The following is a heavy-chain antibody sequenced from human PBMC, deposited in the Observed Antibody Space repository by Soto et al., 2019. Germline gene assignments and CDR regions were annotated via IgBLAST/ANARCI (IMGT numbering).Heavy chain of an antibody. CDR2: TYFRSKWYN. CDR1: GESVSSNTAS. V-gene: IGHV6-1*01. Sequence: SQTLSLTCAISGESVSSNTASCNWIRQSPSRGLEWLGRTYFRSKWYNDYAVSVKSRIIINPDTSNKQFSLQLNSVTPEDTAVYFCAKGDNLGPKTGYAFDPWGQGIMVTVSS. D-gene: IGHD5-12*01. J-gene: IGHJ5*02. CDR3: AKGDNLGPKTGYAFDP.